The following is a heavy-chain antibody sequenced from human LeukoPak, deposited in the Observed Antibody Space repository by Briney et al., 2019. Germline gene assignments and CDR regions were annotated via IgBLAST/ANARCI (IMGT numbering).Heavy chain of an antibody. CDR3: ARDSGSYYYYGMDV. Sequence: PGGSLRLSCAASGFTFSSYGMHWVRQAPGKGLEWVSIIWYDGSNKYYTDSVKGRFTISRDNSKNTLYLQMNSLRAEDTAVYYCARDSGSYYYYGMDVWGKGTTVTVSS. D-gene: IGHD3-10*01. V-gene: IGHV3-33*08. J-gene: IGHJ6*04. CDR2: IWYDGSNK. CDR1: GFTFSSYG.